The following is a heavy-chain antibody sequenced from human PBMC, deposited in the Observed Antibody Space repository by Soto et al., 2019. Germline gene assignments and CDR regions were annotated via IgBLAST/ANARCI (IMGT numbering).Heavy chain of an antibody. CDR3: ARIRLTNDTDY. D-gene: IGHD3-3*01. CDR1: GYTFTTYY. V-gene: IGHV1-46*01. CDR2: INPSGGST. Sequence: ASVKVSCKASGYTFTTYYMHWVRQAPGQGLEWMGIINPSGGSTSYAQKFQGRVTMTRDTSTSTAYMELSSMRSEDTAVYYCARIRLTNDTDYWGQGTLVTVSS. J-gene: IGHJ4*02.